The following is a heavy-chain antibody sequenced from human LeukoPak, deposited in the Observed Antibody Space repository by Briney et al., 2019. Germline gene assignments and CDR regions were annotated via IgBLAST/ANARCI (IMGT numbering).Heavy chain of an antibody. D-gene: IGHD3-22*01. CDR1: GYTFTGYY. CDR2: INPNSGGT. CDR3: ARDYYDSSGYHDSAFDI. J-gene: IGHJ3*02. Sequence: GASVKVSCKASGYTFTGYYMHWVRQAPGQGLEWMGWINPNSGGTNYAQKFQGRVTMTRDTSISTAYMELSRLRSDDTAVHYCARDYYDSSGYHDSAFDIWGQGTMVTVSS. V-gene: IGHV1-2*02.